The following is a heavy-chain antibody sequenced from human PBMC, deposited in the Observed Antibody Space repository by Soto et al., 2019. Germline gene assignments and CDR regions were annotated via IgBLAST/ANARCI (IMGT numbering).Heavy chain of an antibody. CDR2: IMQDGSEK. Sequence: EVQLVESGGGLVQPGGSLRLSCTASGFTFGTYWMSWVRQAPGKGLEWVANIMQDGSEKQYVDSVKGRFTISRDNAKRSLYLQMNGRRAEDTAVYYCARGHSAPDHCGQGTLVTVSS. V-gene: IGHV3-7*01. CDR3: ARGHSAPDH. J-gene: IGHJ4*02. CDR1: GFTFGTYW.